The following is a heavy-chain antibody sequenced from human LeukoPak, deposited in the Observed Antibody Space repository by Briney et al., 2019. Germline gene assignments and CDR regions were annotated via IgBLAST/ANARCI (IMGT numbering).Heavy chain of an antibody. CDR1: GYTFTSYY. D-gene: IGHD5-12*01. Sequence: ASVKVSCKASGYTFTSYYMHWVRQAPGQGLEWMGWINPNSGGTNYAQKFQGRVTMTRDTSISTAYMELSRLRSDDTAVYYCARDSGYDAFFDYWGQGTLVTVSS. V-gene: IGHV1-2*02. CDR2: INPNSGGT. CDR3: ARDSGYDAFFDY. J-gene: IGHJ4*02.